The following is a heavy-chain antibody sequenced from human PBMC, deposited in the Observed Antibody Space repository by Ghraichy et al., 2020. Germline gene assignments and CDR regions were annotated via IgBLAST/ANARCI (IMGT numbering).Heavy chain of an antibody. J-gene: IGHJ4*02. CDR2: IRSKPKSYAT. Sequence: GESLNISCAASGFIFSDSTIHWVRQASGKGLEWVGRIRSKPKSYATAYAASVKGRFTISRDDSKNTAYLQMNSLKIEDTAMYYCTANYDILIAYYVHWGQGSLVTVSS. V-gene: IGHV3-73*01. D-gene: IGHD3-9*01. CDR1: GFIFSDST. CDR3: TANYDILIAYYVH.